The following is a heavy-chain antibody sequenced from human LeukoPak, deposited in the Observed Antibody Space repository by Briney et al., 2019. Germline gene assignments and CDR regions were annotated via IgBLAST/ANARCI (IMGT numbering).Heavy chain of an antibody. V-gene: IGHV1-8*01. CDR2: MNPNSGNT. CDR3: TRGSSGRRDN. D-gene: IGHD6-19*01. CDR1: GYTFTSCD. Sequence: ASVKVSCKASGYTFTSCDINWVRQATGQGLEWMGWMNPNSGNTGYGQRFQGRITITRDISIATAYMELSNLTSEAPAIYYCTRGSSGRRDNWGQGTLVTVSA. J-gene: IGHJ4*02.